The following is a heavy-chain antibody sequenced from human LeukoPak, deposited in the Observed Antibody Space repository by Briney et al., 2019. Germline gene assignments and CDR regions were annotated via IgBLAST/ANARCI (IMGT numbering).Heavy chain of an antibody. D-gene: IGHD3-3*01. J-gene: IGHJ5*02. CDR3: ARGHRLRFLEWLSPRQSFWFDP. Sequence: SETLSLTCAVYGGSFSGYYWSWIRQPPGKGLEWIGEINHSGSTNYNLSLKSRVTISVDTSKNQFSLKLSSVTAADTAVYYCARGHRLRFLEWLSPRQSFWFDPWGQGTLVTVSS. CDR1: GGSFSGYY. V-gene: IGHV4-34*01. CDR2: INHSGST.